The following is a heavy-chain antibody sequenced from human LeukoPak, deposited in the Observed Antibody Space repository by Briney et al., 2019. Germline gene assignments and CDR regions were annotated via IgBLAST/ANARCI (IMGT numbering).Heavy chain of an antibody. CDR3: ARDDPPFDP. J-gene: IGHJ5*02. CDR2: IIPILGIA. Sequence: SVKVSCKASGGTFSSYAISWVRQAPGQGIEWMGRIIPILGIANYAQKFQGRVTITADKSTSTAYMELSSLRSEDTAVYYCARDDPPFDPWGQGTLVTVSS. CDR1: GGTFSSYA. V-gene: IGHV1-69*04.